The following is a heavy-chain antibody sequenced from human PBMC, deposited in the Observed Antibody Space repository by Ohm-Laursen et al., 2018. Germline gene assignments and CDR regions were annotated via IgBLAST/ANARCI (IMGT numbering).Heavy chain of an antibody. CDR3: ARDSELKIPFYYGMDV. Sequence: SLRLSCTASGFTFSNAWMSWVRQAPGKGLEWVSYIGSISSVTYYGDSVKGRFTISRDNAKNSLFLQMNSLRAEDTALYYCARDSELKIPFYYGMDVWGQGTTVTVSS. D-gene: IGHD1-1*01. J-gene: IGHJ6*02. CDR2: IGSISSVT. V-gene: IGHV3-11*06. CDR1: GFTFSNAW.